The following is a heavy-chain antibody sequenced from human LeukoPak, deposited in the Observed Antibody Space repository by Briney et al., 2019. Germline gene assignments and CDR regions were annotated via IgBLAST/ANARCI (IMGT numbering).Heavy chain of an antibody. J-gene: IGHJ4*02. CDR2: ISYDGSKK. Sequence: GGSLRLSCAASGFTFSSHAMHWVRQAPGKGLEWVAVISYDGSKKYYADSVRGRFTISRDNSKNTLYLQMNSLRAEDTALYYCAKGEMATIYYWGQGTLVTVSS. CDR1: GFTFSSHA. V-gene: IGHV3-30*18. D-gene: IGHD5-24*01. CDR3: AKGEMATIYY.